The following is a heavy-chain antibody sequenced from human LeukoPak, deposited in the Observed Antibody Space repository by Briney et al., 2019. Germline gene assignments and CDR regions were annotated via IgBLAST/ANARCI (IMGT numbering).Heavy chain of an antibody. CDR2: IYFSGST. CDR1: GGSISSSSYY. CDR3: AGHVQTKYDFWSGSYADY. J-gene: IGHJ4*02. D-gene: IGHD3-3*01. V-gene: IGHV4-39*01. Sequence: SETLSLTCTASGGSISSSSYYWGWIPQPPGKGLAWIGRIYFSGSTYYNSSLKTRVIISVDTSKNKFSLQLGSVTAADTAVYYCAGHVQTKYDFWSGSYADYWGQGTLVTVSS.